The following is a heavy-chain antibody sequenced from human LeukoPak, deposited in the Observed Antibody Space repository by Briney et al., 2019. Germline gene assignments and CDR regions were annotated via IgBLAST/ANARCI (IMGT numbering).Heavy chain of an antibody. Sequence: GGSLRLSCEASGFTFSSYAMSWVRQAPGKGLEWVSSMSDSGGKTYYADSVKGRFTISRDNSKNTLYLQMNSLKADDTAIYYCAQTLSSSGVCGQGTLVTVSS. CDR2: MSDSGGKT. J-gene: IGHJ4*02. D-gene: IGHD6-19*01. V-gene: IGHV3-23*01. CDR3: AQTLSSSGV. CDR1: GFTFSSYA.